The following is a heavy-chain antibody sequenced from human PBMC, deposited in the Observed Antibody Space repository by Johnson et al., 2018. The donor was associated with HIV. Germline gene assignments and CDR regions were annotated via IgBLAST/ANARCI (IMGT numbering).Heavy chain of an antibody. J-gene: IGHJ3*02. V-gene: IGHV3-43D*03. Sequence: LLVESGGGVVRPGGSLRLSCAASRFTFDDYAMHWVRQAPGKGLEWVSLINWEGDRTYYGDSVKGRFTISSDNSKNSLYLQMNSRSAKDTAFYYCGKDLSYPKTRAFNIWGQGTMVIVSS. CDR1: RFTFDDYA. CDR3: GKDLSYPKTRAFNI. D-gene: IGHD2/OR15-2a*01. CDR2: INWEGDRT.